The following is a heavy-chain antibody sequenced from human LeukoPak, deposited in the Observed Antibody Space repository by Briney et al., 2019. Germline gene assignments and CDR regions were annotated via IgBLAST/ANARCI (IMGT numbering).Heavy chain of an antibody. CDR2: IRYDGSNK. Sequence: PGGSLRLSCAASGFTFSSYGMHWVRQAPGKGPEWVAFIRYDGSNKYYADSVKGRFTISRDNSKNTLYLQMNSLRAEDTAVYYCAKDGPFWSGSFDYWGQGTLVTVSS. D-gene: IGHD3-3*01. CDR3: AKDGPFWSGSFDY. V-gene: IGHV3-30*02. J-gene: IGHJ4*02. CDR1: GFTFSSYG.